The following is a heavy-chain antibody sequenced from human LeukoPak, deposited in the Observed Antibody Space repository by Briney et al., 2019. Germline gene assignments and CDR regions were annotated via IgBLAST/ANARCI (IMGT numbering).Heavy chain of an antibody. CDR1: GGSISSYY. J-gene: IGHJ4*02. V-gene: IGHV4-59*01. D-gene: IGHD3-16*01. CDR2: VYYSGST. Sequence: PSETLSLTCTVSGGSISSYYWSWIRQPPGKGLEWIGYVYYSGSTNYNPSLKSRVTISVDTSKNQFSLKLSSVTAADTAMYYCAREVLGELLDYWGQGTLVTVSS. CDR3: AREVLGELLDY.